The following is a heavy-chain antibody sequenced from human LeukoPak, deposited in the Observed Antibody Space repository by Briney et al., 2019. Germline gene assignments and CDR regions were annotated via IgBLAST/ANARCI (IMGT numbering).Heavy chain of an antibody. CDR1: GFTFSSYS. CDR3: AREVYFDWLLSSYYYGMDV. J-gene: IGHJ6*02. Sequence: SGGSLRLSCAASGFTFSSYSMNWVRQAPGKGLEWVSSISSSSSSSYIYYADSVKGRFTISRDNAKNSLYLQMNSLRAEDTAVYYCAREVYFDWLLSSYYYGMDVWGQGTTVTVSS. V-gene: IGHV3-21*01. CDR2: ISSSSSSSYI. D-gene: IGHD3-9*01.